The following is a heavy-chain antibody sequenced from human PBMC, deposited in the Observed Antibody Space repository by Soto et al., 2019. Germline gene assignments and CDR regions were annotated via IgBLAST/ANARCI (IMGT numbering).Heavy chain of an antibody. Sequence: EVQLLESGGGLVQPGGSLRLSCAASGFTFSSYAMSWVRQAPGKGLEWVSAISGSGGSTYYADSVKGRFTISRDNSKNTLYLQMNSLRAEDTAVYYCAKEGSREVVRYFDWLLYFDHWGQGTLVTVSS. CDR2: ISGSGGST. CDR1: GFTFSSYA. CDR3: AKEGSREVVRYFDWLLYFDH. D-gene: IGHD3-9*01. J-gene: IGHJ4*02. V-gene: IGHV3-23*01.